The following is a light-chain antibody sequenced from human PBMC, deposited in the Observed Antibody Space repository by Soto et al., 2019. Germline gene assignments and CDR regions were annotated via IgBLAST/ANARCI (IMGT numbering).Light chain of an antibody. V-gene: IGKV1-5*03. CDR1: QTISSW. J-gene: IGKJ1*01. Sequence: DARMTQSPSTLSASVGDRVTVICRASQTISSWLAWYQQKPGKAPKLLIYKASSLESGVPSRFSGSGSRTEFTLTISSLQHEDLATYYCQQYNSYPWTFGQGTKVDIQ. CDR2: KAS. CDR3: QQYNSYPWT.